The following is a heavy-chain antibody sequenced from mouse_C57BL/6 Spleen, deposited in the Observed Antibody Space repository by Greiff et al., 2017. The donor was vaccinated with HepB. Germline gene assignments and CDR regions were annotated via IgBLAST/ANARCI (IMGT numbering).Heavy chain of an antibody. CDR1: GFTFSSYT. V-gene: IGHV5-9*01. J-gene: IGHJ1*03. Sequence: DVMLVESGGGLVKPGGSLKLSCAASGFTFSSYTMSWVRQTPEKRLEWVATISGGGGNTYYPDSVKGRFTISRDNAKNTLYLQMSSLRSEDTALYYCARRANWDHWYFDVWGTGTTVTVSS. CDR2: ISGGGGNT. CDR3: ARRANWDHWYFDV. D-gene: IGHD4-1*01.